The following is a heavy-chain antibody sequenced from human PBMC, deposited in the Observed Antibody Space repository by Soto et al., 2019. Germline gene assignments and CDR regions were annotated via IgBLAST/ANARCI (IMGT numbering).Heavy chain of an antibody. D-gene: IGHD6-13*01. Sequence: ASVKVSCKASGYTFTSYGISWVRQAPGQGLEWMGWISAYNGKTKYAQKLQGRVTMTTDTSTSTAYMELRSLRSDDTAVYFCARSLWKQLDPDDAFDIWGQGTMVTVSS. J-gene: IGHJ3*02. V-gene: IGHV1-18*01. CDR1: GYTFTSYG. CDR2: ISAYNGKT. CDR3: ARSLWKQLDPDDAFDI.